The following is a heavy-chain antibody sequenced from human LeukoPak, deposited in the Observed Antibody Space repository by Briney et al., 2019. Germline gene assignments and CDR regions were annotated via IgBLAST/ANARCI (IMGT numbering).Heavy chain of an antibody. V-gene: IGHV3-48*01. J-gene: IGHJ4*02. CDR1: GFTFSTYS. D-gene: IGHD2-2*01. Sequence: GGSLRLSCAASGFTFSTYSMNWVRQAPGKGLEWLTYITSTSSTIYYTDSVKGRFTISRDNAKNSLYLQMNSLRAEDTAVYYCARVGLGVPRFDYWGQGTLVTVSS. CDR3: ARVGLGVPRFDY. CDR2: ITSTSSTI.